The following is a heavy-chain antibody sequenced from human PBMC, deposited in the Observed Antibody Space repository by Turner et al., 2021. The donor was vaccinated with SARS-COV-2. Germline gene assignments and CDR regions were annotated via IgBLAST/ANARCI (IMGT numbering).Heavy chain of an antibody. CDR2: ISYDGSNK. D-gene: IGHD3-10*01. CDR1: GFTFSSYG. CDR3: ANLWFGELSTDY. Sequence: QVQLVESGGGVVQPGRSLRLPCAASGFTFSSYGMHWVRQAPGKGLEWVAVISYDGSNKYDADSVKGRFTISRDNSKNTLYLQMNSLGAEDTAVYYCANLWFGELSTDYWGQGTLVTVSS. V-gene: IGHV3-30*18. J-gene: IGHJ4*02.